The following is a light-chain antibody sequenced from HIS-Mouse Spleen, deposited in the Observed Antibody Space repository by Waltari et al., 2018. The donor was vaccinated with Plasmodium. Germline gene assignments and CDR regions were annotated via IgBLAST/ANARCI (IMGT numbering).Light chain of an antibody. Sequence: DIQMTQSPSSLSASVGDRVTITCRASQSISSYLNWYQQKPGKAPKLLIYAASSLQSGGPSRCSGSGSGTDVTLTISSLQPEDFATYYCQQFNSYPLTFGGGSKVEIK. V-gene: IGKV1-39*01. CDR1: QSISSY. CDR3: QQFNSYPLT. J-gene: IGKJ4*01. CDR2: AAS.